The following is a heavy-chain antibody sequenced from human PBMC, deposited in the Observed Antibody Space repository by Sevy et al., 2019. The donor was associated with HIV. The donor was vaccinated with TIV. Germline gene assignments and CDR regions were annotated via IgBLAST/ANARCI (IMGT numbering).Heavy chain of an antibody. Sequence: GWSLRLSCAASGFTFSSYAMSWVRQAPGKGLEWVSAISGSGGSTYYADSVKGRFTISRDNSKNTLYLQMNSLRAEDTALYYCAKDWDIVVVPAAKAAGYYYYGMDVWGQGTTVTVSS. J-gene: IGHJ6*02. V-gene: IGHV3-23*01. CDR2: ISGSGGST. CDR1: GFTFSSYA. D-gene: IGHD2-2*01. CDR3: AKDWDIVVVPAAKAAGYYYYGMDV.